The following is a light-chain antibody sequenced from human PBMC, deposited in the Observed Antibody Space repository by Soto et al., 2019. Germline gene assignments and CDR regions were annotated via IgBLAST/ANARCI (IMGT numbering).Light chain of an antibody. CDR2: KVS. J-gene: IGKJ1*01. CDR3: QQYNGYSWA. Sequence: DIQMTQSPSTLSASVGDRVTITCRASQSLNDWLAWFQQKPGKAPNLLIYKVSNLESGVPSRFSGSGSGTEFTLTISSLQPDDFATYYRQQYNGYSWAFGQGTKVEIK. V-gene: IGKV1-5*03. CDR1: QSLNDW.